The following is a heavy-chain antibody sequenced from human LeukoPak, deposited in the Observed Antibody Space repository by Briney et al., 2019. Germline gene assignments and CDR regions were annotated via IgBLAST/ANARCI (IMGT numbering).Heavy chain of an antibody. J-gene: IGHJ4*02. CDR2: IYYSGST. V-gene: IGHV4-59*02. Sequence: SETLSLTCTVSGGSVSSYYWSWIRQPPGKGLEWIGYIYYSGSTNYNPSLKSRVTISVDTSKNQFSLKLSSVTAADTAVYYCARMSQYDSSGYYYLTHFDYWGQGTLVTVSS. CDR1: GGSVSSYY. CDR3: ARMSQYDSSGYYYLTHFDY. D-gene: IGHD3-22*01.